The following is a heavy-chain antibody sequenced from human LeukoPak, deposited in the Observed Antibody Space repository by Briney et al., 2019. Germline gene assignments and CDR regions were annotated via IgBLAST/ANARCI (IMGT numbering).Heavy chain of an antibody. CDR2: ISPSGST. CDR3: ARDSPDYSYWYFDL. CDR1: GGSISSNNYY. V-gene: IGHV4-61*02. D-gene: IGHD5-12*01. J-gene: IGHJ2*01. Sequence: PSQTLSLTCTVSGGSISSNNYYWSWIRQPAGKGLEWIGRISPSGSTNYNPSLKSRVTISVDTSKNQFSLKLTSVTAADTAVYYCARDSPDYSYWYFDLWGRGTLVTVSS.